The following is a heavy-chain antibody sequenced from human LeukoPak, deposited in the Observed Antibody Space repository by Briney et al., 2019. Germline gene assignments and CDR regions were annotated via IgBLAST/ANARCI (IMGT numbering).Heavy chain of an antibody. J-gene: IGHJ4*02. CDR1: GFTFSSYA. CDR2: ISGSGGST. Sequence: PGGSLRLSCAASGFTFSSYAMSWVRQAPGKGLEWVSAISGSGGSTYYADPVKGRFTISRDNSKNTLYLQMNSLRAEDTAVYYCAKDNLDIVVVPAARAFDYWGQGTLVTVSS. D-gene: IGHD2-2*01. V-gene: IGHV3-23*01. CDR3: AKDNLDIVVVPAARAFDY.